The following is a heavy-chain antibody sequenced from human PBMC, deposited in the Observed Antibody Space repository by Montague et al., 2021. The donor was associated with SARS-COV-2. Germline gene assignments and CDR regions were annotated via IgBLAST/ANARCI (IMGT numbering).Heavy chain of an antibody. V-gene: IGHV4-59*01. D-gene: IGHD2-8*01. Sequence: SETLSPTCIVSGGSTNYYYWRWIRQSPGKGLEWIGYMYYSGSKNXKPSLKSGVTMSIDRSKNQFSLKLRSVTAADTAVYYCARVARYCTNGVCQTYYYYGLDVWGQGTTVTVSS. CDR3: ARVARYCTNGVCQTYYYYGLDV. CDR2: MYYSGSK. CDR1: GGSTNYYY. J-gene: IGHJ6*02.